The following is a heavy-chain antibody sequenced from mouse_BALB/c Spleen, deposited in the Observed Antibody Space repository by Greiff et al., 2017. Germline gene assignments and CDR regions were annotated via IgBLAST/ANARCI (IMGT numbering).Heavy chain of an antibody. CDR2: ISYSGST. D-gene: IGHD2-3*01. CDR3: ARSLYDGYYYFDY. Sequence: VQLQQSGPGLVKPSQSLSLTCTVTGYSITSDYAWNWIRQFPGNKLEWMGYISYSGSTSYNPSLKSRISITRDTSKNQFFLQLNSVTTEDTATYYCARSLYDGYYYFDYWGQGTTLTVSS. J-gene: IGHJ2*01. V-gene: IGHV3-2*02. CDR1: GYSITSDYA.